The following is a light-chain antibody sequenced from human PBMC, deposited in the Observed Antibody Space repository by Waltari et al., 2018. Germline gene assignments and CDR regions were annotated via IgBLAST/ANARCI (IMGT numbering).Light chain of an antibody. J-gene: IGLJ3*02. Sequence: QSVLTQPPSVSAAPGQKVTISCSGSSSDIGNNYVSWYQQLPGTAPKLLIYDNNKQPSGIPDRFSGSQSGTSATLGITGLQTGDEADYFCVTWDGSLSALFGGGTKLTVL. V-gene: IGLV1-51*01. CDR1: SSDIGNNY. CDR3: VTWDGSLSAL. CDR2: DNN.